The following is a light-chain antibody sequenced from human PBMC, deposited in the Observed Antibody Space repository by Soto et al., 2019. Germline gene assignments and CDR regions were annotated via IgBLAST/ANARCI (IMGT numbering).Light chain of an antibody. CDR3: QQYNSLS. Sequence: IQMTQSPSTLSASVGDRVTITCRASQSISSWLAWYQQKPGKAPKLLIYDASSLESGVPSRFSGSGSGTEFTLTISSLQPDDFATYYCQQYNSLSFGQGTKV. V-gene: IGKV1-5*01. J-gene: IGKJ1*01. CDR1: QSISSW. CDR2: DAS.